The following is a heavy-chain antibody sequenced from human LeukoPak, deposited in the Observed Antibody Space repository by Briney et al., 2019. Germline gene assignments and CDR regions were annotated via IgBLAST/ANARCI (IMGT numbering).Heavy chain of an antibody. CDR3: ARDGGYCSSTSCYAFY. V-gene: IGHV1-46*01. J-gene: IGHJ4*02. CDR2: INPSGGST. D-gene: IGHD2-2*01. CDR1: GYTFINHY. Sequence: ASVKVSCKASGYTFINHYIHWVRQAPGQGLEWMGIINPSGGSTTYAQKFQGRVTMTRDTSTSTVYMELSSLRSEDTAVYYCARDGGYCSSTSCYAFYWGQGTLVTVSS.